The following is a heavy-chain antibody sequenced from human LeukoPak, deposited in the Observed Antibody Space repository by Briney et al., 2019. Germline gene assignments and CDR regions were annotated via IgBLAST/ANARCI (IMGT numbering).Heavy chain of an antibody. CDR3: AKDRGQDIVVVPAAPIDY. CDR2: ISGSGGST. CDR1: GFTFSSYA. J-gene: IGHJ4*02. Sequence: GGSLRLSCAASGFTFSSYAMSWVRQAPGKGLEWVSAISGSGGSTYNADSVKGRSTISRDNSKNTLYLQMNSLRAEDTAVYYCAKDRGQDIVVVPAAPIDYWGQGTLVTVSS. V-gene: IGHV3-23*01. D-gene: IGHD2-2*01.